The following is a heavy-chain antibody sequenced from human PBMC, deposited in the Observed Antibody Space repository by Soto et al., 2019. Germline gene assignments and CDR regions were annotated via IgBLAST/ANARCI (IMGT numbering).Heavy chain of an antibody. CDR2: VHGGGTT. CDR1: GFTVSNNH. J-gene: IGHJ4*02. V-gene: IGHV3-53*01. CDR3: AGRLTTAASLDF. D-gene: IGHD3-16*01. Sequence: VQLVESGGGLIQPGGSLRLSCAASGFTVSNNHMTWVRQAAGKGLELVSFVHGGGTTSYADSVKGRFTIPRDNSKNTLSLRLDSLRAEDTAIYYWAGRLTTAASLDFWGRGTLVSVSS.